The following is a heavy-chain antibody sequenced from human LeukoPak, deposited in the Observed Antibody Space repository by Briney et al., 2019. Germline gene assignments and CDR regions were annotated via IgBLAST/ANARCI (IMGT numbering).Heavy chain of an antibody. D-gene: IGHD5-18*01. CDR3: ATVRTYTNFDY. CDR1: GFTFSGYW. CDR2: INQDGSQK. Sequence: HPGGSLRLSCAASGFTFSGYWMSWVRQAPGQGLEWVANINQDGSQKYYVDSVKGRSTISRDNAKNSLYLQMNSLRAEDTAVYYCATVRTYTNFDYWGQGTLVTVSS. J-gene: IGHJ4*02. V-gene: IGHV3-7*05.